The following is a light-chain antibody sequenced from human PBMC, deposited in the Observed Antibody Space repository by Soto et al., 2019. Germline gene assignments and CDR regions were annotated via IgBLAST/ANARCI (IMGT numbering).Light chain of an antibody. V-gene: IGKV1-17*03. CDR1: QGIGNY. CDR2: GAS. CDR3: LQHNSYPRT. J-gene: IGKJ1*01. Sequence: DIQMTQSPSAMSASVGDRVTITCRASQGIGNYLAWFQQKPGKVPKRLIYGASNLQSGVPSRFSGSGSRTEFTLTISSLQPEDFVTYYCLQHNSYPRTVGQGTKVDSK.